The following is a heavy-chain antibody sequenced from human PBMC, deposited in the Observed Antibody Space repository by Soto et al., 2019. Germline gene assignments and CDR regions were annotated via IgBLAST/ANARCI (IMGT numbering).Heavy chain of an antibody. D-gene: IGHD2-15*01. CDR2: INHSGST. CDR1: GGSFSGYY. CDR3: ARGYPGGGSCYKPRGRNYYYYGMDV. V-gene: IGHV4-34*01. J-gene: IGHJ6*02. Sequence: PSETLSLTCAVYGGSFSGYYWSWIRQPPGKGLEWIGEINHSGSTNYNPSLKSRVTISVDTSKNQFSLKLSSVTAADTAVYYCARGYPGGGSCYKPRGRNYYYYGMDVWGRGTTVTVSS.